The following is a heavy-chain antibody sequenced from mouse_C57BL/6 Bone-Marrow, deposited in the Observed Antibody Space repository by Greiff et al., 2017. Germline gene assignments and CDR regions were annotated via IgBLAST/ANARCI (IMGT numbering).Heavy chain of an antibody. CDR2: ISSGGSYT. Sequence: EVKVVESGGDLVKPGGSLKLSCAASGFTFSSYGMSWVRQTPDKRLEWVATISSGGSYTYYPDSVKGRFTISRDNAKNTLYLQMSSLKSEDTAMYYCARPGLRSYFDYWGQGTTLTVSS. CDR1: GFTFSSYG. J-gene: IGHJ2*01. CDR3: ARPGLRSYFDY. D-gene: IGHD3-1*01. V-gene: IGHV5-6*01.